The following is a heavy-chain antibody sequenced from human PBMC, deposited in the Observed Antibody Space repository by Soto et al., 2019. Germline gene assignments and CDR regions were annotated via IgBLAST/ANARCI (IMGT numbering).Heavy chain of an antibody. CDR1: GFTFSRFG. V-gene: IGHV3-23*01. CDR2: ISGGGNPT. CDR3: AKDITYDSSAYDS. D-gene: IGHD3-22*01. J-gene: IGHJ4*02. Sequence: EVQLLESGGGLVQPGGPRRLSCAASGFTFSRFGMTWVRQAPGKGLEWVSGISGGGNPTYYSDSVKGRFTISRDSAKNTLYLQMNSLRTEDTAVYYCAKDITYDSSAYDSWGQGTLVTVSS.